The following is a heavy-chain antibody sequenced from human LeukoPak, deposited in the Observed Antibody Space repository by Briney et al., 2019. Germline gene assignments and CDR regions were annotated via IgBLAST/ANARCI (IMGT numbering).Heavy chain of an antibody. CDR2: IYPGDSDT. D-gene: IGHD6-19*01. CDR3: ARHVYSGYASGWYFDY. CDR1: GYSFSSSW. J-gene: IGHJ4*02. Sequence: GESLKISCKGSGYSFSSSWIGWVRQMPGQGLEWMGIIYPGDSDTRYSPSFQGLVTISADKSISAAYLQWSSLKASDTAMYYCARHVYSGYASGWYFDYWGQGSRVTVSS. V-gene: IGHV5-51*01.